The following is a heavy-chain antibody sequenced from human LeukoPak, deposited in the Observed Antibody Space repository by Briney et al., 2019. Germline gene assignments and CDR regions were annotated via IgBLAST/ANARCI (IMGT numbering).Heavy chain of an antibody. CDR1: GGSIGGSY. CDR2: IYYSGST. Sequence: SGPTLVNPSETLSLTCTVSGGSIGGSYWNWIRQPPGKGLEWIGYIYYSGSTNYNPSLKSRVTISVDTSKNQFSLKLSSVTAADTAVYYCARVGSGSGSYYNENWFDPWGQGTLVTVSS. CDR3: ARVGSGSGSYYNENWFDP. J-gene: IGHJ5*02. D-gene: IGHD3-10*01. V-gene: IGHV4-59*01.